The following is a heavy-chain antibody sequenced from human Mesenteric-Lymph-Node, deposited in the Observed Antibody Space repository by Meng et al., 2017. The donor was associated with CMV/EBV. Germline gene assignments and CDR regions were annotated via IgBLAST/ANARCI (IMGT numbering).Heavy chain of an antibody. V-gene: IGHV3-11*04. D-gene: IGHD3-22*01. CDR1: GFTFREYY. Sequence: GESLKISCAASGFTFREYYMTWIRQAPGKGLEWVSYIGASGNNIYYADSVKGRFTISRDNTKNSLYLQMNTLRAEDTAVYYCARDLPSYYYDSSGIKEMVYYFDCWGQGTLVTVSS. CDR2: IGASGNNI. J-gene: IGHJ4*02. CDR3: ARDLPSYYYDSSGIKEMVYYFDC.